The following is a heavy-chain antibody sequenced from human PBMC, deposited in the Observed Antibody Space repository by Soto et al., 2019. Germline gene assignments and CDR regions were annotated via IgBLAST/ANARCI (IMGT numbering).Heavy chain of an antibody. Sequence: GGSLRLSCADSGFTFSSYAMSCVRQAPGKGLEWVSAISGSGGSTYYAGSVKGRFSMSRYKSKNSVILQMTSLRGEYTAIYYCASSCGHDEWCYFDDSGQGAKLTVSS. D-gene: IGHD2-8*01. J-gene: IGHJ4*02. CDR2: ISGSGGST. V-gene: IGHV3-23*01. CDR3: ASSCGHDEWCYFDD. CDR1: GFTFSSYA.